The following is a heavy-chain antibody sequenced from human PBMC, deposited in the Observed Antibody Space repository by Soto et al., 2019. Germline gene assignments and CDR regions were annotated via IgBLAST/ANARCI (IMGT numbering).Heavy chain of an antibody. CDR2: INGGGGST. J-gene: IGHJ4*02. CDR1: GFTFSNHV. D-gene: IGHD3-3*01. V-gene: IGHV3-23*01. Sequence: PGGSLRLSCAASGFTFSNHVMNWVRQAPGKGLEWVSAINGGGGSTFYADSVKGRFTISRDNSKNTLYLQMHSLRADDTAVYYCAXVPEYNFWSGYRYYFDYWGQGTLVTVSS. CDR3: AXVPEYNFWSGYRYYFDY.